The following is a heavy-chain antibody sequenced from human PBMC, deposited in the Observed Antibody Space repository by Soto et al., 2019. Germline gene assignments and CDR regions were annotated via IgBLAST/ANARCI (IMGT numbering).Heavy chain of an antibody. Sequence: SVKVSCKASGGTFSSYTISWVRQAPGQGLVWMGRIIPILGIANYAQKFQGRVTITTDTSTSTAYMELRSLRSDDTAVYYCARYCISTSRPHYYYYGMDVWGQGTTVTVSS. CDR1: GGTFSSYT. CDR2: IIPILGIA. D-gene: IGHD2-2*01. J-gene: IGHJ6*02. V-gene: IGHV1-69*02. CDR3: ARYCISTSRPHYYYYGMDV.